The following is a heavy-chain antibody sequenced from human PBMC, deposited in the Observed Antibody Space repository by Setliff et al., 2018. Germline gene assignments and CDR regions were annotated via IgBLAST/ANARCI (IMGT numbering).Heavy chain of an antibody. D-gene: IGHD6-19*01. CDR2: IYHGGDT. Sequence: PSETLSLTCTVSGGSINSGVYYWGWIRQPPGKGLEWIGRIYHGGDTYYNASLKSRLTISVDTSKNQFSLNLTSVTAADTAVYYCARASSGWYSAYYYYMDVWGKGTTVTVSS. V-gene: IGHV4-39*01. CDR1: GGSINSGVYY. J-gene: IGHJ6*03. CDR3: ARASSGWYSAYYYYMDV.